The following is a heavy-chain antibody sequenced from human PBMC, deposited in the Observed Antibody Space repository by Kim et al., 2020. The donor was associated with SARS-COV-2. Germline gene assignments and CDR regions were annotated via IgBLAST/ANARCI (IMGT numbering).Heavy chain of an antibody. CDR3: TAGYRGIYVSGTYYLYYGMDV. J-gene: IGHJ6*02. D-gene: IGHD3-10*01. V-gene: IGHV3-15*01. CDR1: GFTFHDAW. CDR2: IKSTTNGGKI. Sequence: GGSLRLSCAAPGFTFHDAWMSWVRQAPGKGLEWVGRIKSTTNGGKIDYAAPVKGRFTISRDDSKTTLYLQMNSRKIEDTAVYYCTAGYRGIYVSGTYYLYYGMDVWGQGTTVTGSS.